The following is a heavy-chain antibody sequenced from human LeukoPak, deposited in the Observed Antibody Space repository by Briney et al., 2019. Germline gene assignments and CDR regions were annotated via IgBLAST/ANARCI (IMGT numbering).Heavy chain of an antibody. V-gene: IGHV3-53*01. CDR3: ARAPPDVDTTVAMDH. CDR1: GFTFSSHW. CDR2: IYSGGST. J-gene: IGHJ4*02. D-gene: IGHD5-18*01. Sequence: PGGSLRLSCAASGFTFSSHWMTWVRQAPGKGLEWVSVIYSGGSTSYADSVKGRFTISRDNSKNTVFLQMNSLRAEDTALYYCARAPPDVDTTVAMDHWGRGTLVTVSS.